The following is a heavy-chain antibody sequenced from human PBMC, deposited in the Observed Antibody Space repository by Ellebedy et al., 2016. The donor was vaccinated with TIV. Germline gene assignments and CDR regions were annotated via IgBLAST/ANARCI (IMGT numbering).Heavy chain of an antibody. CDR3: AKDRAYSSGWYSTPYGAYYYYGMDV. V-gene: IGHV3-23*01. Sequence: PGGSLRLSCVASGFSLDTYAMNWVRQAPGKGLEWVSGINNGGRTTSYADSVKGRFTISRDNSRSTLYLQMNSLRAEDTAVYYCAKDRAYSSGWYSTPYGAYYYYGMDVWGQGTTVTVSS. J-gene: IGHJ6*02. CDR1: GFSLDTYA. D-gene: IGHD6-19*01. CDR2: INNGGRTT.